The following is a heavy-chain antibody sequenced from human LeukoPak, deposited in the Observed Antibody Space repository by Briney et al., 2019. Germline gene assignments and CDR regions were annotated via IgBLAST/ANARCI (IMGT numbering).Heavy chain of an antibody. CDR3: ARDYYDSSGYYSYYYGMDV. CDR2: ISSSSYT. D-gene: IGHD3-22*01. CDR1: GFTFSDYY. Sequence: PGGSLRLSCGASGFTFSDYYMSWIRQAPGKGLEWVSYISSSSYTNYADSVKGRFTISRDNAKNSLYLQMNSLRAEDTAVYYCARDYYDSSGYYSYYYGMDVWGQGTTVTVSS. V-gene: IGHV3-11*06. J-gene: IGHJ6*02.